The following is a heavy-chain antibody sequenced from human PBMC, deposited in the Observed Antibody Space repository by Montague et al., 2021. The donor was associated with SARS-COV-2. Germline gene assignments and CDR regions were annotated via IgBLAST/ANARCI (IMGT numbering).Heavy chain of an antibody. J-gene: IGHJ4*02. Sequence: SETLSLTCTVSSDSFSSSDWWSWVRPPPGKGLDWIGEISHGGTTNYKSSLKSRVTMSIDKSKNQFSLKLTSVTAADTAVYYCAREAKAVSGRLDSWGQRTLVTVSS. D-gene: IGHD6-19*01. V-gene: IGHV4-4*02. CDR3: AREAKAVSGRLDS. CDR2: ISHGGTT. CDR1: SDSFSSSDW.